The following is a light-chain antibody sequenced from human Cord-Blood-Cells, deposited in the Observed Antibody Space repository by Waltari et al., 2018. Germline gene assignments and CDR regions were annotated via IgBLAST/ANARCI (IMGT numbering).Light chain of an antibody. V-gene: IGLV2-14*01. CDR2: DVS. Sequence: QSALTQPDSVSGSPGQSITISCTGTSSDVGGYSYVSWYQQHPDKAPKLMIYDVSKRPSGVSNRFSGYKSGNAASLTISGLQAEDEADYYCSSYTSSSTVFGGGTKLTVL. J-gene: IGLJ2*01. CDR3: SSYTSSSTV. CDR1: SSDVGGYSY.